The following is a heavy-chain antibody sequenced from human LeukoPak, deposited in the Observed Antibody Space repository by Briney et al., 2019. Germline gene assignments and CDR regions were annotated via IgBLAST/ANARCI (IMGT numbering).Heavy chain of an antibody. J-gene: IGHJ4*02. CDR2: INHSGST. V-gene: IGHV4-34*01. CDR1: GYSISTGYY. CDR3: AERYSSSGPVDY. D-gene: IGHD6-6*01. Sequence: PSETLSLTCTVSGYSISTGYYWSWIRQPPGKGLEWIGEINHSGSTNYNPSLKSRVTISVDTSKNQFSLKLSSVTAADTAVYYCAERYSSSGPVDYWGQGTLVTVSS.